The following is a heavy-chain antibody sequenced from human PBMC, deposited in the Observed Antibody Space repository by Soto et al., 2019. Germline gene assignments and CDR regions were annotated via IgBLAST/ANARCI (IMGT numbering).Heavy chain of an antibody. CDR2: IWYDGSNK. D-gene: IGHD3-3*01. J-gene: IGHJ5*02. CDR1: GFTFSSYG. V-gene: IGHV3-33*01. CDR3: ARAYYDFWSGYQSDWFDP. Sequence: QVQLVESGGGVVQPGRSLRLSCAASGFTFSSYGMHWVRQAPGKGLECVAVIWYDGSNKYYADSVKGRFTISRDNSKNTLYLKMNSLRAEDKAVYYCARAYYDFWSGYQSDWFDPWGQGTLVTVSS.